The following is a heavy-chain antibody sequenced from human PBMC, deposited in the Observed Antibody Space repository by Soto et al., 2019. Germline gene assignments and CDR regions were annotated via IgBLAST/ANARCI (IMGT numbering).Heavy chain of an antibody. CDR2: ISAYNGNT. Sequence: GASVKVSCKASGYTFTSYGISWVRQAPGQGLEWMGWISAYNGNTNYAQKLQGRVTMTTDTSTSTAYMELRSLRSDDTAVYYCARDPYYYDSSGYHQNNPQFDYWGQGTLVTVSS. CDR1: GYTFTSYG. J-gene: IGHJ4*02. CDR3: ARDPYYYDSSGYHQNNPQFDY. V-gene: IGHV1-18*01. D-gene: IGHD3-22*01.